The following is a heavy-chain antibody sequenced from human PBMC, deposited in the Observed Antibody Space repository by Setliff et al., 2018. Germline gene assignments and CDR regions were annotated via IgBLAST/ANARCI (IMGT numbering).Heavy chain of an antibody. J-gene: IGHJ4*02. CDR2: ISRDTDYT. D-gene: IGHD6-13*01. CDR1: GFTFSSYA. CDR3: ARISRLYTSSWDDY. Sequence: GGSLRLSCAASGFTFSSYAMHWVRQAPGKGLEWISGISRDTDYTYYAESVKGRFTIFRDNAKNSVYLQMNRLRAEDTAVYYCARISRLYTSSWDDYWGRGTLVTVSS. V-gene: IGHV3-21*01.